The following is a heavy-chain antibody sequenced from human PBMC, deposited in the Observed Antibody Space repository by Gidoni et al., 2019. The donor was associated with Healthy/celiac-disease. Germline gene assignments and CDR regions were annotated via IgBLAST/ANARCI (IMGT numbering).Heavy chain of an antibody. J-gene: IGHJ3*02. D-gene: IGHD6-19*01. CDR2: IKSKTDGGTT. V-gene: IGHV3-15*01. Sequence: EVQLVESGGGLVKPGGSLSLSCAASGFTFSNAWMSWYRQAPGKGLEWVGRIKSKTDGGTTDYAAPVKGRFTISRDDSKNTLYLQMNSLKTEDTAVYYCTTDPIAVAAGDAFDIWGQGTMVTVSS. CDR3: TTDPIAVAAGDAFDI. CDR1: GFTFSNAW.